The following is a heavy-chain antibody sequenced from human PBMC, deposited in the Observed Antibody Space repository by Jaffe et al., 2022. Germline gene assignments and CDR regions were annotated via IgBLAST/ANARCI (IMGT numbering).Heavy chain of an antibody. CDR3: ARLTVAYYYDSSGYRNPTHYFDY. Sequence: EVQLVESGGGLVQPGGSLRLSCAASGFTFSSYEMNWVRQAPGKGLEWVSYISSSGSTIYYADSVKGRFTISRDNAKNSLYLQMNSLRAEDTAVYYCARLTVAYYYDSSGYRNPTHYFDYWGQGTLVTVSS. J-gene: IGHJ4*02. D-gene: IGHD3-22*01. V-gene: IGHV3-48*03. CDR1: GFTFSSYE. CDR2: ISSSGSTI.